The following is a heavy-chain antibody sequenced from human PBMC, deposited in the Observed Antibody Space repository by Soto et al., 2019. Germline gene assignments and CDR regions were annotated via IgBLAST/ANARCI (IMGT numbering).Heavy chain of an antibody. CDR1: GDTFNSYV. J-gene: IGHJ4*02. Sequence: QVQLVQSGAEVKRPGSSVKVSCESSGDTFNSYVISWVRQAPGQGLEWMGGIIPIIGVTHYAQKFQGRVTISALSSTGPAYLELTNPGFEDTTLYYCARESLGAKGADHWGQGTLVTVSS. CDR2: IIPIIGVT. D-gene: IGHD3-16*01. CDR3: ARESLGAKGADH. V-gene: IGHV1-69*17.